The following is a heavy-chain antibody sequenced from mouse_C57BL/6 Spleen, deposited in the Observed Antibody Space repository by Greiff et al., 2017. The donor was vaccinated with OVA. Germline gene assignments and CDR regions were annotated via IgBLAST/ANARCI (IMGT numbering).Heavy chain of an antibody. CDR2: IYPRSGNT. D-gene: IGHD1-1*01. Sequence: ESGAELARPGASVKLSCKASGYTFTSYGISWVKQRTGQGLEWIGEIYPRSGNTYYNEKFKGKATLTADKSSSTAYMELRSLTSEDSAVYFCARETDYYGSSHKYYFDYWGQGTTLTVSS. V-gene: IGHV1-81*01. J-gene: IGHJ2*01. CDR1: GYTFTSYG. CDR3: ARETDYYGSSHKYYFDY.